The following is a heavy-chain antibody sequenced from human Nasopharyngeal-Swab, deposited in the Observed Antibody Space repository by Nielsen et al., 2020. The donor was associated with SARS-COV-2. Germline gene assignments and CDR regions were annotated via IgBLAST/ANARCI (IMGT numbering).Heavy chain of an antibody. CDR3: ARRGKMWFGDRSFDY. Sequence: SETLSLTCAVYGGSFSGYYWSWIRQPPGKGLEWIGEINHSGSTNYNPSLKSRVTISVDTSKNQFSLKLSSVTAADTAVYYCARRGKMWFGDRSFDYWGQGTLVTVSS. CDR2: INHSGST. J-gene: IGHJ4*02. D-gene: IGHD3-10*01. CDR1: GGSFSGYY. V-gene: IGHV4-34*01.